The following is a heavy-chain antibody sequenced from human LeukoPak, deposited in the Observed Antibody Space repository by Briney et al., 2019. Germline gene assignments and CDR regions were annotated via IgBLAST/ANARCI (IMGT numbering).Heavy chain of an antibody. CDR3: AKEGAWSSSGPFDY. J-gene: IGHJ4*02. CDR1: GFTFSSYW. CDR2: IKQDGSEK. V-gene: IGHV3-7*03. Sequence: PGGSLRLSCAASGFTFSSYWMSWVRQAPGKGLEWVANIKQDGSEKYYVDSVKGRFTISRDNARNSLYLQMNSLRAEDTAFYYCAKEGAWSSSGPFDYWGQGTLVTVSS. D-gene: IGHD3-22*01.